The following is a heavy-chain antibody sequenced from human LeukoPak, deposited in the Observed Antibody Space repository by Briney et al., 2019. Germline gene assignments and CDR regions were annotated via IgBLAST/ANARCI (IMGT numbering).Heavy chain of an antibody. CDR1: GGSISSGGYY. CDR2: IYYSGST. CDR3: ASITTTVTTFPNYYFDY. J-gene: IGHJ4*02. Sequence: TSETLSLTCTVSGGSISSGGYYWSWIRQHPGKGLEWIGYIYYSGSTYYNPSLKSRVTISVDTSKNQFSLKLSSVTAADTAVYYCASITTTVTTFPNYYFDYWGQGTLVTVSS. D-gene: IGHD4-17*01. V-gene: IGHV4-31*03.